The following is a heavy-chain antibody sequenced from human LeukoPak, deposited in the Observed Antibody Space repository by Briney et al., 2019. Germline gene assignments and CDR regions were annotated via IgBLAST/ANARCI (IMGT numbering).Heavy chain of an antibody. CDR2: INSDGSST. V-gene: IGHV3-74*01. D-gene: IGHD2-2*01. CDR3: ARGKISDIVVVPAAMRRTETGGGWFDP. J-gene: IGHJ5*02. CDR1: GFTFSSYE. Sequence: PGGSLRLSCAASGFTFSSYEMNWVRQAPGKGLVWVSRINSDGSSTSYADSVKGRFTISRDNAKNTLYLQMNSLRAEDTAVYYCARGKISDIVVVPAAMRRTETGGGWFDPWGQGTLVTVSS.